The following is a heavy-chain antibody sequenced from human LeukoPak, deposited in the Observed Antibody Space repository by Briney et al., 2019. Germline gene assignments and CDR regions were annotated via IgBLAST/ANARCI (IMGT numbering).Heavy chain of an antibody. V-gene: IGHV1-18*01. D-gene: IGHD3-9*01. Sequence: ASVKVSCKASGYRFKSHSINWVRQAPGQGLEWMGWISTYNGNTVYAQKFKGRVTMTTDTSTTTVYMEMRSLTSDDTAVYFCARDTNYEILTGSGYWGQGTLFTVSS. CDR2: ISTYNGNT. CDR3: ARDTNYEILTGSGY. CDR1: GYRFKSHS. J-gene: IGHJ4*02.